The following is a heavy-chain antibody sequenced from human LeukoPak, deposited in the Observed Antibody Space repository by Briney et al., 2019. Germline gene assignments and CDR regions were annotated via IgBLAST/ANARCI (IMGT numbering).Heavy chain of an antibody. Sequence: GGSLRLSCAASGFTFSSYMMNWVRQAPGKGLEWVSSISSSSSYMNHADSVKGRFTISRDNAKNSLYLQMNSLRAEDTAVYYCARGESSGWYWGYWGQGTLVTVSS. D-gene: IGHD6-19*01. CDR1: GFTFSSYM. J-gene: IGHJ4*02. V-gene: IGHV3-21*01. CDR2: ISSSSSYM. CDR3: ARGESSGWYWGY.